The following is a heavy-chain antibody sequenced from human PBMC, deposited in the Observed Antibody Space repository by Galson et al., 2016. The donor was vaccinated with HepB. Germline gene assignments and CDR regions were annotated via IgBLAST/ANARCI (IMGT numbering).Heavy chain of an antibody. CDR2: LYHSGTT. CDR1: GASISSSWW. J-gene: IGHJ6*02. Sequence: SETLSLTCAVSGASISSSWWCSWVRQPPGKGLEWIGELYHSGTTNYNPSHKSRVTISGDGSKNQVSLVLSSVTAADTAVYFCARTPDYLYGMDVWGQGTTVTVSS. V-gene: IGHV4-4*02. CDR3: ARTPDYLYGMDV.